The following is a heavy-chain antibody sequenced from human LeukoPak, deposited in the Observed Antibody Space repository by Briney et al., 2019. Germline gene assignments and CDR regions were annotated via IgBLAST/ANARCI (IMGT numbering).Heavy chain of an antibody. CDR1: GFTFSSYW. CDR2: ISSSSSYI. V-gene: IGHV3-21*01. J-gene: IGHJ4*02. D-gene: IGHD1-26*01. Sequence: GGSLRLSCAASGFTFSSYWMNWVRQAPGKGLEWVSSISSSSSYIYYADSVKGRFTISRDNAKNSLYLQMNSLRAEDTAVYYCARDFHSGSYFGYFDYWGQGTLVTVSS. CDR3: ARDFHSGSYFGYFDY.